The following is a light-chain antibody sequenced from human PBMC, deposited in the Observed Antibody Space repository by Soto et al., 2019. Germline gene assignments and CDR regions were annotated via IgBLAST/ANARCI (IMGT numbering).Light chain of an antibody. J-gene: IGKJ1*01. CDR1: QSLSRW. V-gene: IGKV1-5*01. CDR3: QQYNTYSWT. CDR2: DAS. Sequence: DSEMSQSRSSLSASVGVRFTINCRASQSLSRWLAWYQQKQGKAPKLLIYDASTLQSGVPSRFSGSGYGTEFDLTISSLQTDDFATYYCQQYNTYSWTFGPGTKVDIK.